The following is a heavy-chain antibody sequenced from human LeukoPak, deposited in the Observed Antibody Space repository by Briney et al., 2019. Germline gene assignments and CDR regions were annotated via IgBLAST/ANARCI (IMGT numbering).Heavy chain of an antibody. V-gene: IGHV4-59*01. D-gene: IGHD2-2*01. CDR3: ARAPSCSSTSCYFLGFPEEYYFDY. J-gene: IGHJ4*02. CDR2: IYYSGST. CDR1: GGSISSYY. Sequence: SETLSLTCTVSGGSISSYYWSWIRQPPGQGLEWIGYIYYSGSTNYNPSLKSRVTISVDTSKNQFSLKLSSVTAADTAVYYCARAPSCSSTSCYFLGFPEEYYFDYWGQGTLVTVSS.